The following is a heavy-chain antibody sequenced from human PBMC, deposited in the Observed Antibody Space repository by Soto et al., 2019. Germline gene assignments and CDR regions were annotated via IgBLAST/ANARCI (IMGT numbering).Heavy chain of an antibody. Sequence: ASVKVSCKASGYTFTGYYMHWVRQAPGQGLEWMGWINPNSGGTNYAQKFQGWVTMTRDTSISTAYMELSRLRSDDTAVYYCARDRQVDTAIKYYGMDVWGQATKVTVS. CDR1: GYTFTGYY. CDR2: INPNSGGT. J-gene: IGHJ6*02. V-gene: IGHV1-2*04. CDR3: ARDRQVDTAIKYYGMDV. D-gene: IGHD5-18*01.